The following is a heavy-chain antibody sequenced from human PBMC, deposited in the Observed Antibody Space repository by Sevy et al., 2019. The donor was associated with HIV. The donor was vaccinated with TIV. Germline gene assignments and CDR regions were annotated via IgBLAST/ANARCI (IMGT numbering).Heavy chain of an antibody. V-gene: IGHV3-23*01. Sequence: GGSLRLSRTASGFSFSNYVMAWVRQAPGKGLEWVSSVSPTSLSTYYAESVKGRFTISRDNSKNTLYLQMNSLRAEDTAIYYCAKLHSRMIPGNGALDYWGRGTLVTVSS. CDR2: VSPTSLST. J-gene: IGHJ4*01. CDR3: AKLHSRMIPGNGALDY. D-gene: IGHD3-16*01. CDR1: GFSFSNYV.